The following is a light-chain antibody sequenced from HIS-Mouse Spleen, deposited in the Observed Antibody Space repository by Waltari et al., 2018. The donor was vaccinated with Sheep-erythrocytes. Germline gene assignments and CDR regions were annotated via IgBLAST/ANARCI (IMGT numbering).Light chain of an antibody. V-gene: IGKV1-5*03. CDR3: QQYNSSLT. Sequence: DIQMTQSPSTLSASVATRVTITCRASQSISSWLAWYQQKPGKAPKLLIYKASSLESGVPSRFSGSGSGTEFTLTISSLQPDDFATYYCQQYNSSLTFGPGTKVDIK. CDR2: KAS. J-gene: IGKJ3*01. CDR1: QSISSW.